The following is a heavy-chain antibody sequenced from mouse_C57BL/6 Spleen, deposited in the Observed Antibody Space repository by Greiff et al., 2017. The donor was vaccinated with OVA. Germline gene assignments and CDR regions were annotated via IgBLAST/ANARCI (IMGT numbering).Heavy chain of an antibody. Sequence: QVQLQQPGAELVRPGSSVKLSCKASGYTFTSYWMHWVKQRPIQGLEWIGNIDPSDSETHYNQKFKDKATLTVDKSSSTAYMQLSSLTSEDSAVYYCARDYGNSYYFDYWGQGTTLTVSS. CDR1: GYTFTSYW. V-gene: IGHV1-52*01. J-gene: IGHJ2*01. D-gene: IGHD2-1*01. CDR2: IDPSDSET. CDR3: ARDYGNSYYFDY.